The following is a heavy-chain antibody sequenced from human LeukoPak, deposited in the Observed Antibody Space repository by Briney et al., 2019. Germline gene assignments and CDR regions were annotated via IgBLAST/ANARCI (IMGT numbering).Heavy chain of an antibody. J-gene: IGHJ4*02. CDR2: INPSGGST. Sequence: ASVKVSCKASGYTFTSYYMHWVRQAPGQGLEWMGIINPSGGSTSYVQKFQGRVTMTRDTSTSTVYMELSSLRSEDTAVYYCARGPERGYCSGGSCYGDYFDYWGQGTLVTVSS. D-gene: IGHD2-15*01. CDR1: GYTFTSYY. CDR3: ARGPERGYCSGGSCYGDYFDY. V-gene: IGHV1-46*01.